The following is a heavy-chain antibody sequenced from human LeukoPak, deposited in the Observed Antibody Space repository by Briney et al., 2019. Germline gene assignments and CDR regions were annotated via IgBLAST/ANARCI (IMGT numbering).Heavy chain of an antibody. CDR1: GYTFTSYA. Sequence: ASVKVSCKASGYTFTSYAMHWVRQAPGQRLEWMGWINAGNGNTKYSQKFQGRVTITRDTSVSTAYMELSSLRSEDTAVYYCARGGYSGYPVDYWGQGTLVTVSS. CDR3: ARGGYSGYPVDY. D-gene: IGHD5-12*01. J-gene: IGHJ4*02. CDR2: INAGNGNT. V-gene: IGHV1-3*01.